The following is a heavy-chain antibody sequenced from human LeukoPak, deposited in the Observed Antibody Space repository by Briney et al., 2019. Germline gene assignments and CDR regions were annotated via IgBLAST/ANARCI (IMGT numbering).Heavy chain of an antibody. CDR1: GYTFTGYY. D-gene: IGHD3-9*01. V-gene: IGHV1-2*02. J-gene: IGHJ4*02. Sequence: ASVKVSCKASGYTFTGYYMHWVRQAPGQGLEWMGWINPNSGGTNYAQKFQGRVTMTRDMSTSTVYMELSSLRSEDTAVYYCSRAQGLTGYYMVGTYYFDYWGQGTLVTVSS. CDR3: SRAQGLTGYYMVGTYYFDY. CDR2: INPNSGGT.